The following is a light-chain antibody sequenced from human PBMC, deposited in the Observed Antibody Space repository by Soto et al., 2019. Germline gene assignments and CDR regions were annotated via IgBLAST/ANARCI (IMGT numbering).Light chain of an antibody. CDR1: QSVGGN. CDR3: QQYNNWPYT. Sequence: EMVMTQSPAILSVSPGERATLSCRASQSVGGNLAWYQQKPGQAPRLLIYGASTKATDIPTKFSGSGSGTELTLTISSLQSEDFAVYYCQQYNNWPYTFGQGTKLEIK. CDR2: GAS. J-gene: IGKJ2*01. V-gene: IGKV3-15*01.